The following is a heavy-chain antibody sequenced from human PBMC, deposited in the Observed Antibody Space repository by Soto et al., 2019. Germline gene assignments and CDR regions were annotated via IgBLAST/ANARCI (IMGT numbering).Heavy chain of an antibody. CDR3: AKDMAAAVGYSSPGIDY. Sequence: EVQLVESGGGLVQPGRSLRLSCAASGFTFDDYAMHWVRQAPGKGLEWVSGISWDSGSIGYADSVEGRFTISRDNAKKSLYQQMNSLRDEDTALYYCAKDMAAAVGYSSPGIDYWGQGTLVTVSS. D-gene: IGHD6-13*01. CDR2: ISWDSGSI. V-gene: IGHV3-9*01. CDR1: GFTFDDYA. J-gene: IGHJ4*02.